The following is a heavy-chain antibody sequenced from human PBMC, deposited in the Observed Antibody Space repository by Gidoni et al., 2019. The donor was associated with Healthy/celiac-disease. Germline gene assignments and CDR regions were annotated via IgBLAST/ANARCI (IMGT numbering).Heavy chain of an antibody. CDR1: GYTFTSYY. CDR2: INPSGGST. CDR3: ARIYGSGRVSDY. V-gene: IGHV1-46*03. J-gene: IGHJ4*02. D-gene: IGHD3-10*01. Sequence: QVQLVQSGAEVKKPGASVKVSCKPSGYTFTSYYMHWVRQAPGQGLEWMGIINPSGGSTSYAQKFQGRVTMTRDTSTSTVYMELSSLRSEDTAVYYCARIYGSGRVSDYWGQGTLVTVSS.